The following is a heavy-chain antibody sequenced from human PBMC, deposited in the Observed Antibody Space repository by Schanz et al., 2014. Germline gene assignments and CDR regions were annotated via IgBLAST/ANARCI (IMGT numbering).Heavy chain of an antibody. J-gene: IGHJ6*02. CDR3: AKGMGYCSGGTCYDYYYYGLDV. D-gene: IGHD2-15*01. Sequence: EVRLVESGGGLVQPGGSLRLSCEASGFDFNSYSMNWVRQVPGKGLEWLSYIATSSSTRHYADSVKGRVTISRDNSENTLYLQMNSLSADDTAVFYCAKGMGYCSGGTCYDYYYYGLDVWGQGTLVTVSS. V-gene: IGHV3-48*01. CDR2: IATSSSTR. CDR1: GFDFNSYS.